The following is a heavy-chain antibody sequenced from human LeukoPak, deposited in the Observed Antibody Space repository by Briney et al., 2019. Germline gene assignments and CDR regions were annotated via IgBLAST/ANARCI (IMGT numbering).Heavy chain of an antibody. V-gene: IGHV3-33*01. CDR1: GFTFSSHG. D-gene: IGHD3-10*01. Sequence: PGGSLRLSCAASGFTFSSHGMHWVRQAPGKGLEWVAVIWYDGSNKYYADSVKGRFTISRDNSKNTLYLQMNSLRAEDTAVYYCARDRITMVRGVIPLLQHWGQGTLVTVSS. J-gene: IGHJ4*02. CDR3: ARDRITMVRGVIPLLQH. CDR2: IWYDGSNK.